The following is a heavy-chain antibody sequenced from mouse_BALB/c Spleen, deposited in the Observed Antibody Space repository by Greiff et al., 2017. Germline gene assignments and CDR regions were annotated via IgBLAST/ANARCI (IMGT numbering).Heavy chain of an antibody. J-gene: IGHJ3*01. Sequence: QVQLKESGPGLVAPSQSLSITCTVSGFSLTSYGVHWVRQPPGKGLEWLGVIWAGGSTNYNSALMSRLSISKDNSKSQVFLKMNSLQTDDTAMYYCARAGDGNYGFAYWGQGTLVTVSA. D-gene: IGHD2-1*01. CDR2: IWAGGST. V-gene: IGHV2-9*02. CDR1: GFSLTSYG. CDR3: ARAGDGNYGFAY.